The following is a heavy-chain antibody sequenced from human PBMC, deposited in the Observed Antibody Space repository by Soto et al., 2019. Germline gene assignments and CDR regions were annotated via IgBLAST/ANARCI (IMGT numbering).Heavy chain of an antibody. CDR1: GFTFSSYG. J-gene: IGHJ6*02. Sequence: PGGSLRLSCAASGFTFSSYGMHWVRQAPGKGLEWVAVISYDGSNKYYADSVKGRFTISRDNSKNTLYLQMNSLRAEDTAVYYCARGAYYDILTGYSLVGMDVWGQGTTVTVSS. D-gene: IGHD3-9*01. V-gene: IGHV3-30*03. CDR3: ARGAYYDILTGYSLVGMDV. CDR2: ISYDGSNK.